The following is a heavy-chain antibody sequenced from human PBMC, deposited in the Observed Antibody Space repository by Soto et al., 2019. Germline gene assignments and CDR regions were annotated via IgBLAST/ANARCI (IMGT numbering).Heavy chain of an antibody. Sequence: EVQLVESGGGLVQPGGSLRLSCAASGFTVSSAYMTWVRQAPGKGLEWLSTVYSGGTTYYADSVKGRFIISRDNSKNTLFLQMNNLRVEDTAMYYCARDPGYRNAMDVWGQGTTVTLSS. D-gene: IGHD5-18*01. CDR1: GFTVSSAY. J-gene: IGHJ6*02. CDR2: VYSGGTT. V-gene: IGHV3-66*01. CDR3: ARDPGYRNAMDV.